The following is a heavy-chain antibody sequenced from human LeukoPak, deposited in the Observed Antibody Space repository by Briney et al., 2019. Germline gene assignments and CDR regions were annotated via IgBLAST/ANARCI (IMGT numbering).Heavy chain of an antibody. Sequence: SVKVSCKASGGTFSSYAISWVRQAPGQGLEWMGGIIPIFGTANYAQKFQGRVTITADESTSTAYMELSSLRSEDTAVYYCARQKADGPLYFDYWGQGTLVTVSS. CDR3: ARQKADGPLYFDY. J-gene: IGHJ4*02. CDR2: IIPIFGTA. CDR1: GGTFSSYA. V-gene: IGHV1-69*13. D-gene: IGHD5-24*01.